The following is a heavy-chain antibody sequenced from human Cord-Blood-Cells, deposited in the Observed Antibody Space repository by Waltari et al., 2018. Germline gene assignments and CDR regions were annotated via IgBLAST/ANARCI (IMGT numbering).Heavy chain of an antibody. Sequence: QVQLVESGGGVVQPGRSLRLPCAASGFTFSSYGMHWVRQAPGKGLEWVAIIWYDGSNKYYAESVKGRFTISRDNSMNTLYLQMNSLRAEETAVYYCARDSSSLFDYWGQGTLVTVSS. D-gene: IGHD6-6*01. V-gene: IGHV3-33*01. CDR2: IWYDGSNK. CDR1: GFTFSSYG. CDR3: ARDSSSLFDY. J-gene: IGHJ4*02.